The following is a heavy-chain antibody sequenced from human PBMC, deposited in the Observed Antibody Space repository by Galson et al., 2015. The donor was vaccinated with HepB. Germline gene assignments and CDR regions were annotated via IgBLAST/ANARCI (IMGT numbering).Heavy chain of an antibody. CDR2: IYSGDST. CDR3: ARDDSGSLAY. V-gene: IGHV3-53*01. CDR1: GFTVNSNY. J-gene: IGHJ4*02. Sequence: SLRLSCAASGFTVNSNYMNWVRQAPGKGLEWVSVIYSGDSTYYADSVKGRFTISRDNSKNTLYLQMNSLRAEDTAVYYCARDDSGSLAYWGQGTLVAVSS. D-gene: IGHD1-26*01.